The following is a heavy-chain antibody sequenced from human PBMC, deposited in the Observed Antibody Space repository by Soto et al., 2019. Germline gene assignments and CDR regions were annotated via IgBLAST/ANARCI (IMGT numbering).Heavy chain of an antibody. V-gene: IGHV4-34*01. CDR2: INHSGST. CDR3: AREVHGSSGYYADYYYYYGMDV. J-gene: IGHJ6*02. CDR1: GGSFSGYY. Sequence: SETLSLTCAVYGGSFSGYYWSWIRQPPGKGLEWIGEINHSGSTNYNPSLKSRVTISVDTSKNQFSLKRSSVTAADTAVYYCAREVHGSSGYYADYYYYYGMDVWGQGTTVTVSS. D-gene: IGHD3-22*01.